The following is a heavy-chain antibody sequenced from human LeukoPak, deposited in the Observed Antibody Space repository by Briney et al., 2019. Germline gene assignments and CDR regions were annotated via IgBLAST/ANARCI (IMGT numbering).Heavy chain of an antibody. CDR2: INPNSGGT. J-gene: IGHJ6*03. D-gene: IGHD5-12*01. V-gene: IGHV1-2*02. CDR1: GYTFTGYY. CDR3: ARGIMATNWIYYYYNYMDV. Sequence: EASVKVSCKASGYTFTGYYMHWVRQAPGQGLEWMGWINPNSGGTNSAQKFQGRVTMTRDTSISTAYMVLSRLRSDDTAVYYCARGIMATNWIYYYYNYMDVWGKGTTVTVSS.